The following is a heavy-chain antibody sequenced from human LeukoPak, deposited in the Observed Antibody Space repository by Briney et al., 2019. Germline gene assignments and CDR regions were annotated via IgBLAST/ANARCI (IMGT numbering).Heavy chain of an antibody. J-gene: IGHJ3*02. CDR3: ARVGVPQYAFDI. CDR1: GFTFSSYW. CDR2: INSDGGTT. D-gene: IGHD2-2*01. V-gene: IGHV3-74*01. Sequence: GGSLRLSCVASGFTFSSYWMHWVRQVPGKGPVWVSRINSDGGTTSYADSVKGRFTISRDNAKNTLYLQMNSLRAEDTAVYSCARVGVPQYAFDIWGQGTWVTVSS.